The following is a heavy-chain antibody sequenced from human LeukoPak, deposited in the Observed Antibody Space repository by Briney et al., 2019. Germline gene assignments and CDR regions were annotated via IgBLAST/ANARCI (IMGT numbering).Heavy chain of an antibody. V-gene: IGHV3-23*01. CDR2: ISASGGST. D-gene: IGHD1-1*01. Sequence: GGSLRLSCAVYGVIFNNYAMSWVRQAPGRGLEWVSVISASGGSTYYADSVKGRFTISRDNSNNRLYLEMNSLRAEDTAVYYCAKHAGTTRQTKDYWGQGTLVTVSS. J-gene: IGHJ4*02. CDR1: GVIFNNYA. CDR3: AKHAGTTRQTKDY.